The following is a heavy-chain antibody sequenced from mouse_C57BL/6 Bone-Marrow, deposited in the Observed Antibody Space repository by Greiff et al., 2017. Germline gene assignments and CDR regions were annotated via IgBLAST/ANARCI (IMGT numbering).Heavy chain of an antibody. CDR2: IYPGDGDT. CDR3: ARLGGKGNFDY. CDR1: GYVFSSPW. Sequence: QLQPSGSALVKPGASVKISCKSSGYVFSSPWMNWVKQRPGKGLEWIGMIYPGDGDTNYNGKFKGKATLTADKSSSTAYMQLSSLTSEDSAVYFCARLGGKGNFDYWGQGTTLTVSS. V-gene: IGHV1-82*01. D-gene: IGHD2-1*01. J-gene: IGHJ2*01.